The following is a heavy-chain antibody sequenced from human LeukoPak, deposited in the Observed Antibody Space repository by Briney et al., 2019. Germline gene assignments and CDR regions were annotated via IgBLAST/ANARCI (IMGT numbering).Heavy chain of an antibody. D-gene: IGHD5-18*01. CDR3: ARSIQLWFSYMDV. CDR1: GVSISNSSYY. V-gene: IGHV4-39*01. J-gene: IGHJ6*03. Sequence: SETLSLTCTVSGVSISNSSYYWGWIRQPPWKGLEWIGSIYYSGSTFYNPSLKSRVTISVDTSKNQFSLKLSSVTAADTAVYYCARSIQLWFSYMDVWGKGTTVTISS. CDR2: IYYSGST.